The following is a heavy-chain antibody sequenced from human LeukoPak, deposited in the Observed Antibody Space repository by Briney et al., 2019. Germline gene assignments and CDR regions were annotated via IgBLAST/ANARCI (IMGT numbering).Heavy chain of an antibody. CDR3: ARDYSSSCWN. CDR1: GFPFSSYT. Sequence: PGGSLRLSCAASGFPFSSYTMNLVRQAPGKGLEWVSYISSSSSYISYADSLKGRFTISRDNAKNSLYLQMNSLRAEETAVYYCARDYSSSCWNWGQGTLVTVSS. CDR2: ISSSSSYI. D-gene: IGHD6-13*01. V-gene: IGHV3-21*01. J-gene: IGHJ4*02.